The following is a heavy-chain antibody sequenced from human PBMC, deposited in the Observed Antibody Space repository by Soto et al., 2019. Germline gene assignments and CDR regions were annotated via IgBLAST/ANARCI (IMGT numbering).Heavy chain of an antibody. J-gene: IGHJ6*02. V-gene: IGHV1-69*13. D-gene: IGHD3-3*01. CDR3: ASFTIPVSYGMDV. CDR2: IIPIFGTA. Sequence: SVKVSCKASGGTFSSYAISWVRQAPGQGLEWMGGIIPIFGTANYAQKFQGRVTITADESTSTAYMELSSLRSEDTAVYYCASFTIPVSYGMDVWGQGTTVTVSS. CDR1: GGTFSSYA.